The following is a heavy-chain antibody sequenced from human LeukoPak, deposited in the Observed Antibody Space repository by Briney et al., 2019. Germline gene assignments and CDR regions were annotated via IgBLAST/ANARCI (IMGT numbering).Heavy chain of an antibody. CDR1: GGSFSGYY. CDR3: ARALVAAAGTKPGMDV. D-gene: IGHD6-13*01. Sequence: PSETLSLTCAVYGGSFSGYYWSWIRQPPGKGLEWIGEINHSGSTNYNPSLKSRVTISVDTSKNQFSLKLSSVTAAGTAVYYCARALVAAAGTKPGMDVWGQGTTVTVSS. CDR2: INHSGST. V-gene: IGHV4-34*01. J-gene: IGHJ6*02.